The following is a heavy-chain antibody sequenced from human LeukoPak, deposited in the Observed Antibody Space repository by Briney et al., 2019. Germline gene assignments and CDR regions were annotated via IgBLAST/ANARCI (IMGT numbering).Heavy chain of an antibody. CDR2: MNPNSGNT. CDR1: GSTFTSYD. Sequence: ASVKVSCKASGSTFTSYDINWVRHATGQGLELMGWMNPNSGNTGYAQKFQGRVTMTRNTSISTAYMELSSLRSEDTAVYYCAXGVVWFGELHYYYYYMDVWGKGXTVTV. CDR3: AXGVVWFGELHYYYYYMDV. D-gene: IGHD3-10*01. V-gene: IGHV1-8*01. J-gene: IGHJ6*03.